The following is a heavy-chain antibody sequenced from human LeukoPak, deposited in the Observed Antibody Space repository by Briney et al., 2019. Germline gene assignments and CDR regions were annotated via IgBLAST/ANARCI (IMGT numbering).Heavy chain of an antibody. CDR3: ARGPDYYDSSGYYRRRGIDY. D-gene: IGHD3-22*01. Sequence: GGSLRLSCAASGFTFSSYSMNWVRQAPGKGLEWVSSISSSSSYIYYADSVKGRFTISRDNAKNSLYLQMNSLRAEDTAVYYCARGPDYYDSSGYYRRRGIDYWGQGTQVTVSS. CDR2: ISSSSSYI. V-gene: IGHV3-21*01. CDR1: GFTFSSYS. J-gene: IGHJ4*02.